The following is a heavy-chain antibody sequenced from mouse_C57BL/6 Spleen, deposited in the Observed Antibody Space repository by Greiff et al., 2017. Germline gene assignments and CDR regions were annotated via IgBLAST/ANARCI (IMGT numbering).Heavy chain of an antibody. D-gene: IGHD2-4*01. CDR3: ARDYDYDGDYAMDY. Sequence: VQLKESGPELVKPGASVKISCKASGYSFTGYYLNWVKQSPEKSLEWIGELNPSTGGTTYNQKFKAKATLTVDKSSSTAYMQLKSLTSEDSAVYYCARDYDYDGDYAMDYCGQGTSVTVSS. CDR2: LNPSTGGT. J-gene: IGHJ4*01. V-gene: IGHV1-42*01. CDR1: GYSFTGYY.